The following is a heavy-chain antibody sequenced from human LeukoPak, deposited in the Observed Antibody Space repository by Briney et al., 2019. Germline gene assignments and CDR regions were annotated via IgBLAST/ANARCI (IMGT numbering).Heavy chain of an antibody. Sequence: PSETLSLTCSVSGVSISSYYWSWIRQPPGKGLEWIGYIYYSGITNYNPSLKSRVTISVDTSKNQFSLKLSSVTAADTAVYYCARTYSSWCSEELYNWFDPWGQGTLVTASS. J-gene: IGHJ5*02. V-gene: IGHV4-59*01. CDR1: GVSISSYY. D-gene: IGHD6-13*01. CDR3: ARTYSSWCSEELYNWFDP. CDR2: IYYSGIT.